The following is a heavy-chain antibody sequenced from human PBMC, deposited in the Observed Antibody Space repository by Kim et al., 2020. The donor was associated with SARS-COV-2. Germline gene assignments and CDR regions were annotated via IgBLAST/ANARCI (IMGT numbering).Heavy chain of an antibody. CDR1: GGSFSGYY. CDR3: ARGSSFYDFWSGSISRLFDY. V-gene: IGHV4-34*01. J-gene: IGHJ4*02. Sequence: SETLSLTCAVYGGSFSGYYWSWIRQPPGKGLEWIGEINHSGSTNYNPSLKSRVTISVDTSKNQFSLKLSSVTAADTAVYYCARGSSFYDFWSGSISRLFDYWGQGTLVTVSS. D-gene: IGHD3-3*01. CDR2: INHSGST.